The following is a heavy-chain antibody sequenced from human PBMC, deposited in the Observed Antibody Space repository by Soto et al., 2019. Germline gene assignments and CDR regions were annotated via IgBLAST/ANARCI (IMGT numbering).Heavy chain of an antibody. Sequence: QITLKESGPTLVKPTQTLTLTCTFSGFSLSTTGVGVGWIRQPPGKALEWLALIFWDDDKRYSPSLKSRLTITQDTSKTQVVLTMTNMDPVDTATYYCASSTGYRIFDCWGQGTLVAVSS. J-gene: IGHJ4*02. D-gene: IGHD3-9*01. CDR2: IFWDDDK. V-gene: IGHV2-5*02. CDR3: ASSTGYRIFDC. CDR1: GFSLSTTGVG.